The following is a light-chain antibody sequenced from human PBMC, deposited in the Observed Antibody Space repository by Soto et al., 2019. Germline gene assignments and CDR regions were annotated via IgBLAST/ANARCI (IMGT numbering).Light chain of an antibody. CDR2: GNI. CDR3: QSYDSSLGGSV. CDR1: SSNIGALFD. V-gene: IGLV1-40*01. Sequence: QLVLTQPPSVSGAPGQTVTISCTGGSSNIGALFDVHWYQQLPGAAPKLLIYGNINRPSGVPDRFSGSKSGTSASLAITGLRAEDEAEYDCQSYDSSLGGSVFGTGTKLTVL. J-gene: IGLJ1*01.